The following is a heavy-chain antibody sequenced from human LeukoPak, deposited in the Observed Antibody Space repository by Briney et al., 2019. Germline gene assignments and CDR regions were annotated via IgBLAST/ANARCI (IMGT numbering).Heavy chain of an antibody. V-gene: IGHV3-23*01. Sequence: PGGSLRLSCAASGFTFSSYAMSWVRQAPGKGLEWVSAISGSGGSTYYADSVKGRFTISRDNSKNSLYLQMNSLRAEDTAVYYCARGTDSSGYYDYWGQGTLVTVSS. CDR1: GFTFSSYA. D-gene: IGHD3-22*01. CDR3: ARGTDSSGYYDY. J-gene: IGHJ4*02. CDR2: ISGSGGST.